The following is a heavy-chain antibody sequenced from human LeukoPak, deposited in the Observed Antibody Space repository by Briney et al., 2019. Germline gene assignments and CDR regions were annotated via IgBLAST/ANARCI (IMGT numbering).Heavy chain of an antibody. J-gene: IGHJ4*02. Sequence: PGGSLRLSCAASGFTFSSYSMNWVRQAPGKGLEWVSYISSSSTIYYADSVKGRFTISRDNAKNSLYLQMNSLRAEDTAVYYCARVTGDFDYWGQGTLVTVSS. V-gene: IGHV3-48*01. CDR1: GFTFSSYS. CDR2: ISSSSTI. CDR3: ARVTGDFDY. D-gene: IGHD7-27*01.